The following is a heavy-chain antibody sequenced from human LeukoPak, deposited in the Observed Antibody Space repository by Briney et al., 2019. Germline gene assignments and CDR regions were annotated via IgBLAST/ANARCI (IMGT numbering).Heavy chain of an antibody. D-gene: IGHD3-9*01. CDR1: GGSISSYY. Sequence: SETLSLTCTVSGGSISSYYWSWIRQPPGKGLEWIGYIYYSGSTNYNPSLKSRVTISVDTSKNQFSLKLSSVTAADTAVYYCARDGVGYYDILTGYYDHYFDYWGQGTLVTVSS. CDR2: IYYSGST. CDR3: ARDGVGYYDILTGYYDHYFDY. V-gene: IGHV4-59*01. J-gene: IGHJ4*02.